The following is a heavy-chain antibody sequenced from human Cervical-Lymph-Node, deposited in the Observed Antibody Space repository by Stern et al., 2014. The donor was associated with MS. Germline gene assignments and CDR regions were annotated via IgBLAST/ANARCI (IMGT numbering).Heavy chain of an antibody. Sequence: QVTLKESGPVLVKPTETLTLTCTVSGFSLSNARLGVSWIRQPPGKALEWLAHIFSNDEKSYNTSLKSRLTISKDASKGQVVLTMTNMDPVDTATYYCARMGDYYRDYGSRYYFDYWGQGTLVTVSS. CDR3: ARMGDYYRDYGSRYYFDY. V-gene: IGHV2-26*01. J-gene: IGHJ4*02. D-gene: IGHD4-17*01. CDR2: IFSNDEK. CDR1: GFSLSNARLG.